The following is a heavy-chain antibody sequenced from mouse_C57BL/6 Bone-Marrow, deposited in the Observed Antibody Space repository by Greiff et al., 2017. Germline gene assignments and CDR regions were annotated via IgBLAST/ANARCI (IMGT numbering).Heavy chain of an antibody. J-gene: IGHJ4*01. CDR3: ARARVHYYAMDY. D-gene: IGHD2-14*01. CDR1: GFSFSDYG. CDR2: ISSGSSTV. Sequence: VQGVESGGGLVKPGGSLTLSCAASGFSFSDYGMHWVRQAPEKGLEWVAYISSGSSTVYYAASVKGRFTISRHNTKNTLFMQITSLGSEETAMYYGARARVHYYAMDYWGQGTSVTVSS. V-gene: IGHV5-17*01.